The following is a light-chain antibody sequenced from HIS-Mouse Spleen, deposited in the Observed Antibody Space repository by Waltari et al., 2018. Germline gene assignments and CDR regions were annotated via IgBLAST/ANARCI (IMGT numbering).Light chain of an antibody. J-gene: IGLJ2*01. CDR3: YSTDSSGNHRV. Sequence: SYELTQPSSVSVSPGQTARITCSGDALPKKSAYWYQQKSGQAPVLVIYEDSKRPSGIPERFSGSSSGTMATLTISGAQVEDEADYYCYSTDSSGNHRVFGGGTKLTVL. CDR2: EDS. CDR1: ALPKKS. V-gene: IGLV3-10*01.